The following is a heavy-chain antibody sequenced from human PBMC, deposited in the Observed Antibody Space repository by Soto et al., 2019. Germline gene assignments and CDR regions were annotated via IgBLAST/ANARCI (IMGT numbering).Heavy chain of an antibody. Sequence: QVQLEQSGAEVKKPGSSVKVSCKASGGTLSDHGVAWLRQAPGPGLEWMGGTIPVFNTAKYAQKFQGRVTVTADKFTNIAYMELSSLRSEDTAFYFCARGVYGSGNYYTGPSAFAIWGQGTMVIVSS. D-gene: IGHD3-10*01. CDR2: TIPVFNTA. J-gene: IGHJ3*02. CDR1: GGTLSDHG. CDR3: ARGVYGSGNYYTGPSAFAI. V-gene: IGHV1-69*06.